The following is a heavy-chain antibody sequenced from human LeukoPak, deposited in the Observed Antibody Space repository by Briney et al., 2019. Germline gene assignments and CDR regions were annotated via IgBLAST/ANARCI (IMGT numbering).Heavy chain of an antibody. CDR3: ARAPIYDYSNYLRYYYGMDV. CDR2: IYTSGST. D-gene: IGHD4-11*01. V-gene: IGHV4-59*10. J-gene: IGHJ6*02. Sequence: SETLSLTCAVYGGSFSGHYWSWIRQPAGKGLEWIGRIYTSGSTNYNPSLKSRVTMSVDTSKNQFSLKLSSVTAADTAVYYCARAPIYDYSNYLRYYYGMDVWGQGTTVTVSS. CDR1: GGSFSGHY.